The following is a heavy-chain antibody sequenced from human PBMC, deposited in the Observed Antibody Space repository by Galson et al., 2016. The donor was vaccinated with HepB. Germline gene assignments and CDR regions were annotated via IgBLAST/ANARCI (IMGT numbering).Heavy chain of an antibody. D-gene: IGHD2-15*01. CDR2: TYHTSNWYS. CDR3: ARGHLVVPFSFYFDY. J-gene: IGHJ4*02. Sequence: CAISWDSVSSKSAAWNWIRHSPSRGLEGLGRTYHTSNWYSDYAVSVKSRITINPDTSKNQFSLQLNSVTPEDTAVYYCARGHLVVPFSFYFDYWGQGSLVTVSS. V-gene: IGHV6-1*01. CDR1: WDSVSSKSAA.